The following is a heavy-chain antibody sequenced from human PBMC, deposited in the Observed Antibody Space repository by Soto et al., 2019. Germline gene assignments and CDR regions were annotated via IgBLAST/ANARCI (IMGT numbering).Heavy chain of an antibody. CDR3: ARHRSGSSAPGWFGP. CDR1: GGSIDSGFYY. D-gene: IGHD2-15*01. V-gene: IGHV4-39*01. J-gene: IGHJ5*02. Sequence: QLQLQESGPGLVKPSETLSLTCTVSGGSIDSGFYYWGWIRQPPGKGLEWISSVSYSGSTYYSPSLRGRVTISVDTSKNQFSLKVRSVGAADTAVYYCARHRSGSSAPGWFGPWGRGTLVTVTS. CDR2: VSYSGST.